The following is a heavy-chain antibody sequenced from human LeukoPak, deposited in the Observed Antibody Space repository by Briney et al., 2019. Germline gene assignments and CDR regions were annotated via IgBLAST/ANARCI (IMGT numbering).Heavy chain of an antibody. Sequence: PGGSLRLSCAASGFTFRNYAMHWVRQAPGKGLEWVAVMSYDGTNKYYPDSVKGRFTISRDNSYNTLYLQMDSLTAEDTAVYYCAKESTAYYYYGMHVWGQGTTVTVSS. CDR3: AKESTAYYYYGMHV. CDR1: GFTFRNYA. CDR2: MSYDGTNK. D-gene: IGHD2-21*02. V-gene: IGHV3-30*18. J-gene: IGHJ6*02.